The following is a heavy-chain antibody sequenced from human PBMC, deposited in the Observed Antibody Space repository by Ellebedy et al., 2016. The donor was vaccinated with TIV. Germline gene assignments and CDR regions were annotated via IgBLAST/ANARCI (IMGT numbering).Heavy chain of an antibody. CDR1: GYSFTGYY. Sequence: ASVKVSCXASGYSFTGYYIYWVRQAPGQGLEWMGIVNPDDHTTSYAQKLQGRVTMTSDTSTNTVYMELSSLRSEDTAVYYCARDVGGVDDYYHGMDVWGQGTTVTVSS. V-gene: IGHV1-46*04. D-gene: IGHD3-3*01. CDR2: VNPDDHTT. CDR3: ARDVGGVDDYYHGMDV. J-gene: IGHJ6*02.